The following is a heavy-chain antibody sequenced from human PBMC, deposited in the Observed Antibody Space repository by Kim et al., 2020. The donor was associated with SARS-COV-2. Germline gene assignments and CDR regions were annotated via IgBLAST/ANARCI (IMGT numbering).Heavy chain of an antibody. V-gene: IGHV3-30*18. CDR2: ISYDGSNK. CDR1: GFTFSSYG. Sequence: GGSLRLSCAASGFTFSSYGMHWVRQAPGKGLEWVAVISYDGSNKYYADSVKGRFTISRDNSKNTLYLQMNSLRAEDTAVYYCAKAIVDYYDSSGYYGDYYGMDVWCQGTTVTVSS. J-gene: IGHJ6*02. D-gene: IGHD3-22*01. CDR3: AKAIVDYYDSSGYYGDYYGMDV.